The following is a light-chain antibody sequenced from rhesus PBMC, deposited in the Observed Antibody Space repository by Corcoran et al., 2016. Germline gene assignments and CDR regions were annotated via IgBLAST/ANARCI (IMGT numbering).Light chain of an antibody. J-gene: IGKJ1*01. Sequence: DIQMTQSPSSLSASAGDRVTITCRASQGISTYLNWYQQKPGKDPKRLIYAASSLESGVPSRFSGSGSGTEFTLTISSLQPEDFATYYCLQYNNDPWTFGQGTKVEIK. CDR2: AAS. V-gene: IGKV1-43*01. CDR1: QGISTY. CDR3: LQYNNDPWT.